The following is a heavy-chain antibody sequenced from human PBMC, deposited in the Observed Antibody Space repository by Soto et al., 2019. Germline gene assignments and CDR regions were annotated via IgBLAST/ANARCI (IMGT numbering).Heavy chain of an antibody. CDR1: GGSINSGGYY. Sequence: QVQLRESGPGLVKPSQTLSLTCTVSGGSINSGGYYWNWIRQHPGKVLEWIGYMYYSGSTYYKPFLRGRVIISADTSENHFSLKLRSVTAADTAVYFCARGYRQSGYSSSWVFDYWGQGTLVIVSS. V-gene: IGHV4-31*03. CDR2: MYYSGST. D-gene: IGHD6-13*01. J-gene: IGHJ4*02. CDR3: ARGYRQSGYSSSWVFDY.